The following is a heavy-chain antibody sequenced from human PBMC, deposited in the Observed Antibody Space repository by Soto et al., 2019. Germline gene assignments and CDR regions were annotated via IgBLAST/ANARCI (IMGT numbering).Heavy chain of an antibody. Sequence: GGFLTLSCAASGFTFSSYAMRWGPQAPGKGLDWVSAISGSGGSTYYADSVKGRFTISRDNSKNTLYLQMNSLRAEDTAVYYCAKDTRGGYSYAQDYWGQGTLVTVSS. J-gene: IGHJ4*02. V-gene: IGHV3-23*01. CDR2: ISGSGGST. D-gene: IGHD5-18*01. CDR1: GFTFSSYA. CDR3: AKDTRGGYSYAQDY.